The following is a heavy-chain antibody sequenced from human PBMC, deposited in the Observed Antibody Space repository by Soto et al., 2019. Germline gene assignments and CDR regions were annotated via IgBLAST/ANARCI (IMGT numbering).Heavy chain of an antibody. CDR3: ARRLGYCSATECSVIAR. V-gene: IGHV4-34*01. Sequence: SETLSLTCAAYGGSLSGLYWRWIRQPPGKGLEWIGEINHSGSTNYNPSPKSRDTISADTTKSPFSLKLSSVSAADTAVYFCARRLGYCSATECSVIARWGQGTLVTVSS. CDR1: GGSLSGLY. CDR2: INHSGST. J-gene: IGHJ4*02. D-gene: IGHD2-15*01.